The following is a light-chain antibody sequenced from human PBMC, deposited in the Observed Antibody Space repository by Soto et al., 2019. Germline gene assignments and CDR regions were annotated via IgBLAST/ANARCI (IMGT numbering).Light chain of an antibody. J-gene: IGKJ2*01. V-gene: IGKV3-15*01. CDR2: DAS. CDR3: QHYSHWPLIYT. CDR1: QSVSSY. Sequence: EIVMTQSPATLSVSPGERATLSCRASQSVSSYLAWYQQKPGQAPRLLIYDASTSATGIPARFSGSGSGTEFSLTLSSLQSEDFAVYYCQHYSHWPLIYTFGQGTKLEIK.